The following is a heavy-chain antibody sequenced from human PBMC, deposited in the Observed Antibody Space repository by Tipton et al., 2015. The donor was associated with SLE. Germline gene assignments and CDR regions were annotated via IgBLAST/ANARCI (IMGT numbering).Heavy chain of an antibody. CDR3: AREGWRVEVHAFEI. CDR1: GVSISDYY. Sequence: TLSLTCIVSGVSISDYYWSWIRQSPGKGLEWIGHMSPSGSSKYNPSLKSRVTISVDTSKNQFSLKLSSVTAADTAVYYCAREGWRVEVHAFEIWGQGAMVTVSS. D-gene: IGHD1-1*01. V-gene: IGHV4-4*08. J-gene: IGHJ3*02. CDR2: MSPSGSS.